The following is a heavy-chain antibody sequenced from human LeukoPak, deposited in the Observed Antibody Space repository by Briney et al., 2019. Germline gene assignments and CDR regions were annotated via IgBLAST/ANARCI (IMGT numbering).Heavy chain of an antibody. CDR1: GFSVSDYS. V-gene: IGHV3-11*05. D-gene: IGHD3-16*01. CDR3: TQERRGSYYAFES. Sequence: GGSLRLSCAASGFSVSDYSISRIRQSPGKGPEWISYVMSGRGSTNYADSVKGRFTISRDNAKNSVALQLDGLRADDTAVYFCTQERRGSYYAFESWGQGTLVTVSS. J-gene: IGHJ4*02. CDR2: VMSGRGST.